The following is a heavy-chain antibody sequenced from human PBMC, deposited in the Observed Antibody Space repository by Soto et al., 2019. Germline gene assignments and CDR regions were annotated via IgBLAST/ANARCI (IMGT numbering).Heavy chain of an antibody. CDR3: ASSDYSSFRY. Sequence: EVQLVESGGGLVQPGGSLRLSCAASGFTFSSYWMTWVRQAPGKGLEWVANINQDDSERYYVDSVKGRFTISRDNVKNSLYLQLNSLRVEDTAVYYCASSDYSSFRYWGQGALVTVSS. D-gene: IGHD6-6*01. V-gene: IGHV3-7*05. CDR2: INQDDSER. J-gene: IGHJ4*02. CDR1: GFTFSSYW.